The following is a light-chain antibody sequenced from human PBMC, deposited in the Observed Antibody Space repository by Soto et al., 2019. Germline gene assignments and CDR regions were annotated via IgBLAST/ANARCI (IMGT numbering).Light chain of an antibody. V-gene: IGKV3-11*01. CDR2: DAS. CDR1: QNIDTY. Sequence: EIVLTQSPATLSLSPGERATLSCRSSQNIDTYLAWYQQKPGQAPRLLIYDASDRATGIPARFSGSGSVTDFTLTISGLEPEDFAVYFCQQRSNWLRTFGQGTK. J-gene: IGKJ1*01. CDR3: QQRSNWLRT.